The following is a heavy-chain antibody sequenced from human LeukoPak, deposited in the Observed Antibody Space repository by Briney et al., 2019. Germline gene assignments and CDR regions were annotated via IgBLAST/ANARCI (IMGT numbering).Heavy chain of an antibody. CDR1: GFTFSSYA. CDR3: AKDRRDSSPHPSWFDP. Sequence: GGSLRLSCAASGFTFSSYAMSWVRQAPGKGLEWVSAISGSGGSTYYADSVKGRFTISRDNSKNTLYLQMNSLRAEDTAVYYCAKDRRDSSPHPSWFDPWGQGTLVTVSS. D-gene: IGHD6-13*01. J-gene: IGHJ5*02. V-gene: IGHV3-23*01. CDR2: ISGSGGST.